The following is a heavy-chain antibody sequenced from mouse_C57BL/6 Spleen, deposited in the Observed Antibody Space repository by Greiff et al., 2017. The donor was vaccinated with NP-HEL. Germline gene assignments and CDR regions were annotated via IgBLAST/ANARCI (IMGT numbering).Heavy chain of an antibody. CDR2: IYPGDGDT. CDR1: GYAFSSSW. V-gene: IGHV1-82*01. Sequence: VQLQQSGPELVKPGASVKISCKASGYAFSSSWMNWVKQRPGKGLEWIGRIYPGDGDTNYNGKFKGKATLTADKSSSTAYMQLSSLTSEDSAVYFCASDGYYGGWFAYWGQRTLVTVSA. D-gene: IGHD2-3*01. J-gene: IGHJ3*01. CDR3: ASDGYYGGWFAY.